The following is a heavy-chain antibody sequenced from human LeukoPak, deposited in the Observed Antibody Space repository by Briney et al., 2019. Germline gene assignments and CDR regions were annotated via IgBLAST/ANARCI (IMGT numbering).Heavy chain of an antibody. V-gene: IGHV4-39*01. CDR3: ARVDYEVDY. D-gene: IGHD4-17*01. J-gene: IGHJ4*02. CDR1: GGSISSSSYY. Sequence: PSETLSLTCTVSGGSISSSSYYWGWIPQPPGKGLEWIGSIYYSGSTYYNPSLKSRVTISVDTSKNQFSLKLSSVTAADTGVYYCARVDYEVDYWGQGTLVTVSS. CDR2: IYYSGST.